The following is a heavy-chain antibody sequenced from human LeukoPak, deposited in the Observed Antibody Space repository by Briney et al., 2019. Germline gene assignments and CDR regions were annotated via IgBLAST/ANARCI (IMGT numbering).Heavy chain of an antibody. J-gene: IGHJ4*02. CDR1: GGTFSSYA. Sequence: ASVKVSRKASGGTFSSYAISWVRQAPGQGLEWMGRIIPILGIANYAQKFQGRVTITADKSTSTAYMELSSLRSEDTAVYYCARDPPRWYSSGWTPDDYWGQGTLVTVSS. D-gene: IGHD6-19*01. V-gene: IGHV1-69*04. CDR3: ARDPPRWYSSGWTPDDY. CDR2: IIPILGIA.